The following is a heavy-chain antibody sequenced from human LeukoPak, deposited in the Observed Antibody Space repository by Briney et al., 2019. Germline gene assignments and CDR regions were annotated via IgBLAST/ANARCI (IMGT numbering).Heavy chain of an antibody. CDR1: GGSISSGGYY. J-gene: IGHJ4*02. D-gene: IGHD3-9*01. CDR3: AREGYYDLLVGYLFDY. Sequence: KPSETLSLTCTVSGGSISSGGYYWSWIRQHPGKGLEWIGYIYYSGSTYYNPSLKSRVTISVDTSKNQFSLKLSSVTAADTAVYYCAREGYYDLLVGYLFDYWGQGTLVTVSS. CDR2: IYYSGST. V-gene: IGHV4-31*03.